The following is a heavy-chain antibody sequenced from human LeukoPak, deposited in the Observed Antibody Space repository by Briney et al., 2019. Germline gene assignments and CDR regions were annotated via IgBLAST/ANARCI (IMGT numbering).Heavy chain of an antibody. Sequence: GGSLRLSCAASGFTFSSYSMNWVRQAPGKGLEWVSSISSSSSYIYYADSVKGRFTISRDNAKNSPYLQMNSLRAEDTAVYYCARALYGSGSYYYWGQGTLVTVSS. J-gene: IGHJ4*02. CDR2: ISSSSSYI. CDR3: ARALYGSGSYYY. V-gene: IGHV3-21*01. D-gene: IGHD3-10*01. CDR1: GFTFSSYS.